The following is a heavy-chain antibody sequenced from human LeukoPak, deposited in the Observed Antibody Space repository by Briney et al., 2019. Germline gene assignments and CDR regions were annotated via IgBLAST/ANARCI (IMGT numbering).Heavy chain of an antibody. Sequence: SETLSLTCTVSGGSTSGRYWTWMPQPPGKGLEWIGYIHYDGRTNYNPSFKSRVIISLDTSNNQFSLNLKSVTAADTAAYYCARLVNYGYSDYWGEGALVTLSS. J-gene: IGHJ4*02. D-gene: IGHD3-22*01. CDR3: ARLVNYGYSDY. V-gene: IGHV4-59*11. CDR1: GGSTSGRY. CDR2: IHYDGRT.